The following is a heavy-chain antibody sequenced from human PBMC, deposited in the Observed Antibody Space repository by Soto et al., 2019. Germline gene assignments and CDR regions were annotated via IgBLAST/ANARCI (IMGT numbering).Heavy chain of an antibody. Sequence: QVPLVQSGTEVKKPGASVKVSCKTSGYTFTHHGINWVRQAPGQGLEWMGWINPYNANTNYAQKLQGRVTMTTDTSTTTAYRDLRSLTSDDTAVYYCARDRVAGIWGDAFDIWGQGTVVTVSS. CDR2: INPYNANT. D-gene: IGHD3-16*01. J-gene: IGHJ3*02. CDR1: GYTFTHHG. CDR3: ARDRVAGIWGDAFDI. V-gene: IGHV1-18*04.